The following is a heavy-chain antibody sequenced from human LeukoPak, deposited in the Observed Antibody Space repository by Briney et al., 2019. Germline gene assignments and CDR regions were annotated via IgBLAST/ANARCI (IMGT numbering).Heavy chain of an antibody. CDR1: GFTFSSYE. Sequence: GGSLRLSCEASGFTFSSYEMSWFRQGPGKGLEWVSYVSKSGGTMKNADSVKGRFTVSRDNAKNSLYLQMNSLTAEDTAVYDCATAVIRGRGTMVTVSS. V-gene: IGHV3-48*03. CDR2: VSKSGGTM. CDR3: ATAVI. J-gene: IGHJ3*02.